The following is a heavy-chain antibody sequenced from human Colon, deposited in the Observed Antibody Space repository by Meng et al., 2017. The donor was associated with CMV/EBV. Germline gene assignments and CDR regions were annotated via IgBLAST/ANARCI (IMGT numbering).Heavy chain of an antibody. CDR3: ATYHRGPDYFLDH. CDR2: ISKGGSDT. Sequence: AAAGVIFSTNAKSWVRQAPGKGLEWVSVISKGGSDTYYADSMKGRFTMSRDDSTNMVYLQMSSLRADDTARYFCATYHRGPDYFLDHWGQGTLVTVSS. V-gene: IGHV3-23*03. J-gene: IGHJ4*02. D-gene: IGHD4/OR15-4a*01. CDR1: GVIFSTNA.